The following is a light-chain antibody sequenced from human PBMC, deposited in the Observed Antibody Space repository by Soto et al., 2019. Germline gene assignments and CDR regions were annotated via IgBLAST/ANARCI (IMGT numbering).Light chain of an antibody. V-gene: IGKV4-1*01. CDR2: CAS. CDR3: QQYYSTPYT. J-gene: IGKJ2*01. CDR1: QSVLYTSNNKNY. Sequence: DIVMTQSPDSLAVSLGERATINCKSSQSVLYTSNNKNYLAWYQQTPGQPPKLLIYCASTRDAGVPDRFSVSGSGTDFTLTISSLQAEDVAVYYCQQYYSTPYTFGQGTKLEI.